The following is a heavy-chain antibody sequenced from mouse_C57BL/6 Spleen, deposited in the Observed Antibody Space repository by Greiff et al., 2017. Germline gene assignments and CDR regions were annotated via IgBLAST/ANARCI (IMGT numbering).Heavy chain of an antibody. D-gene: IGHD3-2*02. CDR2: IHPNSGST. Sequence: VQLQQSGAELVKPGASVKLSCKASGYTFTSYWMHWVKQRPGQGLEWIGMIHPNSGSTNYNEKFKSKATLTVDKSSSTAYMQLSSLTSEDSAVYYCESSGHRYFDVWGTGTTVTVSS. J-gene: IGHJ1*03. V-gene: IGHV1-64*01. CDR3: ESSGHRYFDV. CDR1: GYTFTSYW.